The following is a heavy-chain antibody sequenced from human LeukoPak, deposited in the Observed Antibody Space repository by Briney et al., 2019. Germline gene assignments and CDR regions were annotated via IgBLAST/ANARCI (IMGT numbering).Heavy chain of an antibody. V-gene: IGHV3-21*01. CDR2: ISSSSSYI. Sequence: PGGSLRLSCAASGFTFSSYSMNWVRQAPGKGLEWVSSISSSSSYIYYADSVKGRFTISRDNSKNTLYLQMNSLRAEDTAVYYCAKDLGSLGYCSGGSCSPGWGQGTMVTVSS. CDR1: GFTFSSYS. CDR3: AKDLGSLGYCSGGSCSPG. D-gene: IGHD2-15*01. J-gene: IGHJ3*01.